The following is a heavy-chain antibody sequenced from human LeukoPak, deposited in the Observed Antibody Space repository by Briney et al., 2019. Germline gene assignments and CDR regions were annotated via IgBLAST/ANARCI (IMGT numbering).Heavy chain of an antibody. CDR2: IYTSGST. Sequence: SETLSLTCTVSGGSISSGSYYWSWIRQPAGKGLEWIGRIYTSGSTNYNPSLKSRVTISVDTSKNQFSLKLSSVTAADAAVYYCARDSITIFGVVMDGMDVWGKGTTVTVSS. J-gene: IGHJ6*04. CDR1: GGSISSGSYY. D-gene: IGHD3-3*01. V-gene: IGHV4-61*02. CDR3: ARDSITIFGVVMDGMDV.